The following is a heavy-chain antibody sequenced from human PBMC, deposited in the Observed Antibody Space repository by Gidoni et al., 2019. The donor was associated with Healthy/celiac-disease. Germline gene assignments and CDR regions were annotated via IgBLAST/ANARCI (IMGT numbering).Heavy chain of an antibody. CDR3: ARVSSGAAAVDY. CDR2: TYYRSKWYN. V-gene: IGHV6-1*01. Sequence: HVQMLQSGPGLVKLSQTLSLTFAISGASVPSNSAAWYWIRKSPSRGLEWLGRTYYRSKWYNDYAVSMNSRITINPDTSKNQFSVQLNSETPEDTAVYYCARVSSGAAAVDYWGQGTLVTVSS. J-gene: IGHJ4*02. CDR1: GASVPSNSAA. D-gene: IGHD6-13*01.